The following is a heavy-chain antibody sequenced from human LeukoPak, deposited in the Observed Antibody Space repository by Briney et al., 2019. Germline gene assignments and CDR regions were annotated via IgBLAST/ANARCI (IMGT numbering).Heavy chain of an antibody. CDR1: GGSISSDY. Sequence: SETLSLTCTVTGGSISSDYWSWIRQPPGKGLEWIGYIYYSGSTNYNPSLKSRVTISVDTSKNQFSLKLSSVTAADTAVYYCARLLGGYFDYWGQGTLVTVSS. J-gene: IGHJ4*02. CDR3: ARLLGGYFDY. V-gene: IGHV4-59*08. D-gene: IGHD3-3*02. CDR2: IYYSGST.